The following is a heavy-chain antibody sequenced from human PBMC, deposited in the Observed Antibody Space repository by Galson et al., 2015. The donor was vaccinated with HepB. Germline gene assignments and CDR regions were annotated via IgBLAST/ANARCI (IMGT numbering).Heavy chain of an antibody. CDR1: GFTFSSYG. Sequence: SLRLSCAASGFTFSSYGMHWVRQAPGKGLEWVAVIWYDGSNKYYADSVKGRFTISRDNSKNTLYLQMNSLRAEDTAVYYCARDNPFTVTIDYWGQGTLVTVSS. D-gene: IGHD4-17*01. J-gene: IGHJ4*02. V-gene: IGHV3-33*01. CDR2: IWYDGSNK. CDR3: ARDNPFTVTIDY.